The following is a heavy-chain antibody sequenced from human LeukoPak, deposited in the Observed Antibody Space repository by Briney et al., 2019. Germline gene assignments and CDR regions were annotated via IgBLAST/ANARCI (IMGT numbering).Heavy chain of an antibody. V-gene: IGHV3-9*01. CDR2: ISWNSGSI. J-gene: IGHJ6*03. Sequence: GGSLRLSCAASGFTFDDYAMHWVRQAPGKGLEWVSGISWNSGSIGYADSVKGRFAISRDNAKNSLYLQMNSLRAEDTAVYYCARDSDTSYYYYMDVWGKGTTVTVSS. CDR3: ARDSDTSYYYYMDV. CDR1: GFTFDDYA.